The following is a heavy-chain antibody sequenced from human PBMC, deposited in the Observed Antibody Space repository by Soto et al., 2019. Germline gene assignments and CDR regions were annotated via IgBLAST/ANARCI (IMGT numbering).Heavy chain of an antibody. D-gene: IGHD6-19*01. CDR3: AREYSSGWSGY. CDR2: IVPLLGTA. CDR1: GGTFSTSG. V-gene: IGHV1-69*01. Sequence: QVPLVQSGAEVKKPGSSVKVSCKASGGTFSTSGISWVRQAPGQGLEWVGRIVPLLGTANYAQRFQGRVTITADESTSTAYMELSSLRSEDTAVYYCAREYSSGWSGYWGQGTLVAVSS. J-gene: IGHJ4*02.